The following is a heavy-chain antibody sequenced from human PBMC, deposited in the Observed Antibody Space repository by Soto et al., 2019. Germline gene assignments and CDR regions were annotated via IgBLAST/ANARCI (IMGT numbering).Heavy chain of an antibody. CDR1: GGSISSYY. CDR3: ARERNDYRYFDY. J-gene: IGHJ4*02. Sequence: SETLSLTCTVSGGSISSYYWSWIRQPPGKGLEWIGYIYYSGSTNYNPSLKSRVTISVDRSKNPFSLKLSSVTAADTAVYYCARERNDYRYFDYWGQGTLVTVSS. V-gene: IGHV4-59*01. D-gene: IGHD4-17*01. CDR2: IYYSGST.